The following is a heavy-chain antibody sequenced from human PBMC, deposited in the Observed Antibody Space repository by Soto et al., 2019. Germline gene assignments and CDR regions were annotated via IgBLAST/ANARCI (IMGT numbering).Heavy chain of an antibody. Sequence: VRLRESGQGLVKPWGPGSPFCPVPGDSSGGISWGWTRQPAGKGLEWIGRIYSSGNANYNPPLKSRVSMSVDMSKNQFSLKVTSVTAADTAMYYCARGDVSDLWGQGTKVTVSS. J-gene: IGHJ3*01. V-gene: IGHV4-4*07. CDR1: GDSSGGIS. CDR2: IYSSGNA. CDR3: ARGDVSDL.